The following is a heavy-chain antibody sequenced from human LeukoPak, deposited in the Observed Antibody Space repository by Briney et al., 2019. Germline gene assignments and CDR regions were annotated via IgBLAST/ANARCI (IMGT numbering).Heavy chain of an antibody. J-gene: IGHJ4*02. CDR2: IKQDGSGK. CDR3: ARGLQVYGGNRNYFDY. CDR1: GFTFSSYW. V-gene: IGHV3-7*04. D-gene: IGHD4-23*01. Sequence: PGGSLRLSCAASGFTFSSYWMSWVRQAPGKGLEWVANIKQDGSGKYYVDSVKGRFTISRDNAKNSLYLQMNSLRAEDTAVYYCARGLQVYGGNRNYFDYWGQGTLVTVSS.